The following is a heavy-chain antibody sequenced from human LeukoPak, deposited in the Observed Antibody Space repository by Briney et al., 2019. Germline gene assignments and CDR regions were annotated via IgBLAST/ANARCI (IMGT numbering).Heavy chain of an antibody. CDR2: IKQDGSVK. D-gene: IGHD1-26*01. CDR1: GFTFNTYW. CDR3: ARDASGSLDY. Sequence: PGGSLRLSCAASGFTFNTYWMAWVRRAPGKGLEWVANIKQDGSVKNYVDSVKGRFTISRDDAKNSVYLQMNSLKTEDTAVYYCARDASGSLDYWGKGTLVTVSA. V-gene: IGHV3-7*01. J-gene: IGHJ4*02.